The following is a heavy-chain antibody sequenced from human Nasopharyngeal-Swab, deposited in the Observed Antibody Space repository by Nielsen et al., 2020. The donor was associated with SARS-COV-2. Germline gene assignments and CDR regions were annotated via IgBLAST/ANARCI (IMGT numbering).Heavy chain of an antibody. CDR3: AKDLRGPYFF. CDR1: GYSFRTYG. J-gene: IGHJ4*02. V-gene: IGHV3-23*01. Sequence: GGSLRLSCVASGYSFRTYGMSWVRQAPGKGLEWVAAIVGSGDISGSGGNTYYADSVKGRFTISRDNSKNTLSLQMNSLRAEDTAVYYCAKDLRGPYFFWGRGTLVTVSS. D-gene: IGHD2/OR15-2a*01. CDR2: IVGSGDISGSGGNT.